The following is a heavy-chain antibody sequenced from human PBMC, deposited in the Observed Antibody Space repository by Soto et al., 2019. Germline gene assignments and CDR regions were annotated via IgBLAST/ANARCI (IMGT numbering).Heavy chain of an antibody. Sequence: SVKVSCKASGVTFSRQDMRWVRQAPGQGLEWMGGIIPIFGTPQYAEKFQDRVTITADESTNTAYMELTSLTSEDTAVYYCATNEGRDGYSFDYWGQGTPVTVSS. CDR2: IIPIFGTP. CDR1: GVTFSRQD. V-gene: IGHV1-69*13. J-gene: IGHJ4*02. D-gene: IGHD5-12*01. CDR3: ATNEGRDGYSFDY.